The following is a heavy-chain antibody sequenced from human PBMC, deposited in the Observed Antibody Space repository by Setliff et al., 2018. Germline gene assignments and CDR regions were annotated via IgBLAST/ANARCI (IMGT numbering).Heavy chain of an antibody. J-gene: IGHJ4*02. Sequence: CAASGFTFSTYVMTWVRQAPGKGLEWVSSIHGEGINTYYADSVKGRFTISRDNSKNTLFLQMNSLRADDTAVYYCMKKIIAGGGPPYDYFDYWGQGTLVTVSS. CDR2: IHGEGINT. CDR1: GFTFSTYV. CDR3: MKKIIAGGGPPYDYFDY. D-gene: IGHD1-26*01. V-gene: IGHV3-23*01.